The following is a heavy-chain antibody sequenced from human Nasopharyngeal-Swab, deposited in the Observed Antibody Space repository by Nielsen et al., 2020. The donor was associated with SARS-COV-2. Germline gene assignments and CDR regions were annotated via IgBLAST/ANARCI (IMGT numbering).Heavy chain of an antibody. D-gene: IGHD2-15*01. J-gene: IGHJ6*02. CDR3: ARVVVVVAANYYYYYGMDV. CDR2: IIPILGIA. Sequence: SVKVSCKASGGTFSSYAISWVRQAPGQGLEWMGGIIPILGIANYAQKFQGRVTITADKSTSTAYMELSSLRSEDTAVYCCARVVVVVAANYYYYYGMDVWGQGTTVTVSS. CDR1: GGTFSSYA. V-gene: IGHV1-69*10.